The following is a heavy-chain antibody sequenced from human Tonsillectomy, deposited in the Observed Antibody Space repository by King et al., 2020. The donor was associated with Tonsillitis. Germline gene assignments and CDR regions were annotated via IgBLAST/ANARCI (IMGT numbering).Heavy chain of an antibody. D-gene: IGHD3-9*01. CDR3: ARGGFDILTGYYNVY. CDR1: GGSFSGYY. Sequence: VQLQQWGAGLLKPSETLSLTCAVYGGSFSGYYWNWIRQPPGKGLEWIGESNHYGSTNYNPSLKSRVTISADTSKNQFSLKLTSVTAADTAVYYCARGGFDILTGYYNVYWGQGTLVTVSS. J-gene: IGHJ4*02. V-gene: IGHV4-34*01. CDR2: SNHYGST.